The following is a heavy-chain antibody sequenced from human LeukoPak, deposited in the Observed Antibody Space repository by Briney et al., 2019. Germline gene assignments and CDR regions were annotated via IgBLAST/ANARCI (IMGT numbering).Heavy chain of an antibody. CDR2: IDPSDSDT. CDR3: ARHVHRYCSSTSCLPLDY. D-gene: IGHD2-2*01. J-gene: IGHJ4*02. CDR1: GYSFTSYC. V-gene: IGHV5-10-1*01. Sequence: GESLKISCKGSGYSFTSYCISWVRQMPGKGLEWMGRIDPSDSDTNYSPSFQGHVTIPADKSISTAYLQWSSLKASDTAMYYCARHVHRYCSSTSCLPLDYWGQGTLVTVSS.